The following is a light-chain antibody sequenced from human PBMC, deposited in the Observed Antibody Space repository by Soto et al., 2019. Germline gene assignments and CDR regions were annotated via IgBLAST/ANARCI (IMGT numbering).Light chain of an antibody. J-gene: IGKJ2*01. CDR1: QSVSSN. V-gene: IGKV3-15*01. Sequence: EIVMTQSPATLSVSPGERATVSCRASQSVSSNLAWYQQKPDQAPRLLIYGASTRATGIPARFSGSGSGTEFTLTIGSLQSEDFAVYYCQQYNNWPRTFGQGTKLEIK. CDR2: GAS. CDR3: QQYNNWPRT.